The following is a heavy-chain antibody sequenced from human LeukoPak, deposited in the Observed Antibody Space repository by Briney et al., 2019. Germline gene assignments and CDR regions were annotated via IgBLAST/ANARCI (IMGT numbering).Heavy chain of an antibody. D-gene: IGHD6-6*01. V-gene: IGHV4-39*01. J-gene: IGHJ5*02. CDR1: GGSISSSSDY. CDR2: IYYSGST. CDR3: ARRTGSSSSRWFDP. Sequence: SETLSLTCTVSGGSISSSSDYWGWIRQPPGKGLEWIANIYYSGSTFYNPSLKSRVTISVDTSKNQFSLKLSSVTAADTAVYYCARRTGSSSSRWFDPWGQGTLVTVS.